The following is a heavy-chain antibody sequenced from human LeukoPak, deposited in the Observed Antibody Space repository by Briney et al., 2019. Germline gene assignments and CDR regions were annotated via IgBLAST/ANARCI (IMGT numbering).Heavy chain of an antibody. D-gene: IGHD3-22*01. CDR2: FYYSGST. Sequence: PETLSLTCTVSGDSISSYYWSWIRQPPGKGLEWIGCFYYSGSTDYNPSLKSRVTISVDTSKNQFSLKLSSVTAADTAVYFCARGATYYDSSGYYYHAFDIWGQGTMVTVSS. CDR1: GDSISSYY. J-gene: IGHJ3*02. V-gene: IGHV4-59*01. CDR3: ARGATYYDSSGYYYHAFDI.